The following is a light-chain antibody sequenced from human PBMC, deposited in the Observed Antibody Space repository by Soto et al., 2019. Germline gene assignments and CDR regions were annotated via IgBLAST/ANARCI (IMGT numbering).Light chain of an antibody. CDR1: QGISSH. CDR3: QQYDTYPLT. V-gene: IGKV1-8*01. J-gene: IGKJ4*01. Sequence: AIRMTQSPSSFSASTGDRVTITCRASQGISSHLGWYQQKPGKAPQLLIYGASTLQSGVPSRFSGSGSGTDFTLTISCLQSEDFATYFCQQYDTYPLTFGGGTKVEIK. CDR2: GAS.